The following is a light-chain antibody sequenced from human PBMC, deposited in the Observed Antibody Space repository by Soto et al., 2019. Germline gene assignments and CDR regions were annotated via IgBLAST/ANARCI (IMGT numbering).Light chain of an antibody. Sequence: EIVLTQSPATLSLSPGERATLSYRASQSVSSYLAWYQQKPDQAPRLLIYDASNRATGIPARFSGSGSGTDFTLTISSLGPEDFAVYYCQQQSNWPPRLTFGGGTKVEIK. CDR1: QSVSSY. V-gene: IGKV3-11*01. CDR3: QQQSNWPPRLT. CDR2: DAS. J-gene: IGKJ4*01.